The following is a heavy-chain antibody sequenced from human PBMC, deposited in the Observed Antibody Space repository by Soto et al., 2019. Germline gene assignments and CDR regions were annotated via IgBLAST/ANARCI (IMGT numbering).Heavy chain of an antibody. CDR3: ARVFYSVAGTGGLDY. V-gene: IGHV3-48*02. Sequence: EVQLVESGGGLVQPGGSLRLSCAASGFTFSSYSMNWVRQAPGKGLEWVPYISSSSSTIYYADSVKGRFTISRDNAKNSLYLQMNSMRDEDTAVYYCARVFYSVAGTGGLDYWGQGTLVTVSS. J-gene: IGHJ4*02. D-gene: IGHD6-19*01. CDR2: ISSSSSTI. CDR1: GFTFSSYS.